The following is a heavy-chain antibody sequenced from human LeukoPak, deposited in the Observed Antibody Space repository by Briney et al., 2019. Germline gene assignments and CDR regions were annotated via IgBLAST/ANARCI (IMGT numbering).Heavy chain of an antibody. CDR1: GYTLTELS. CDR3: ARDAYGGYGFDY. Sequence: GASVKVSCKVSGYTLTELSMHWVRQAPGKGLEWMGGFDPEDGETIYAQKFQGRVTMTEDTSTDTAYMEPSSLRSEDTAVYYCARDAYGGYGFDYWGQGTLVTVSS. V-gene: IGHV1-24*01. CDR2: FDPEDGET. D-gene: IGHD5-12*01. J-gene: IGHJ4*02.